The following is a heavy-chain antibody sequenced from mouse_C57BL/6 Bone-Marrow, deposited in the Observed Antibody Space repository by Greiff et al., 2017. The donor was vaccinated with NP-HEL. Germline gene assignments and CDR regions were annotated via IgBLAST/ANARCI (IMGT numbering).Heavy chain of an antibody. Sequence: QVHVKQPGAELVRPGSSVKLSCKASGYTFTSYWMHWVKQRPIQGLEWIGNIDPSDSETHYNQKFKDKATLTVDKSSSTAYMQLSSLTSEDSAVYYCARGTTVVAGDYAMDYWGQGTSVTVSS. CDR1: GYTFTSYW. D-gene: IGHD1-1*01. J-gene: IGHJ4*01. CDR3: ARGTTVVAGDYAMDY. CDR2: IDPSDSET. V-gene: IGHV1-52*01.